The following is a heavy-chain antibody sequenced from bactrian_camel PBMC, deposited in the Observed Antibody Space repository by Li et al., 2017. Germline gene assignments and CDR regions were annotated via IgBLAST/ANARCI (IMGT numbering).Heavy chain of an antibody. CDR3: AAVVSGMWTKPDGHCSGTYRY. D-gene: IGHD3*01. Sequence: HVPLVESGGGSAQAGESLRLSCAADGHSHSMYCLGFTRQSPGKEREAVAALDGDGSKSYADSVKGRFTISLANDKSTLTLEMNSLRPEDTGMYYCAAVVSGMWTKPDGHCSGTYRYWGQGTQVTVS. CDR2: LDGDGSK. CDR1: GHSHSMYC. J-gene: IGHJ4*01. V-gene: IGHV3S53*01.